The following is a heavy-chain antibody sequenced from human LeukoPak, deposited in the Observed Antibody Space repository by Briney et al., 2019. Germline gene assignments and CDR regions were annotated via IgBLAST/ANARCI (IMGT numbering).Heavy chain of an antibody. J-gene: IGHJ6*02. Sequence: ASVKVSCKASGGTFSSYAISWVRQAPGQGLEWMGGIIPIFGTANYAQKFQGRVTMTGDTSISTAYMELSRLRSDDTAVYYCARVLYCSGGSCYSGDYYGMDVWGQGTTVTVSS. V-gene: IGHV1-69*06. CDR1: GGTFSSYA. D-gene: IGHD2-15*01. CDR3: ARVLYCSGGSCYSGDYYGMDV. CDR2: IIPIFGTA.